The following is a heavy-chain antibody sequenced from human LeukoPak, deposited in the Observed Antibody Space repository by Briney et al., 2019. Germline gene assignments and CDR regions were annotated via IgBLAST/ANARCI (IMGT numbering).Heavy chain of an antibody. CDR1: GFTVSFNY. CDR3: ARAQSRTYSYYYMDV. J-gene: IGHJ6*03. Sequence: PGGSLRLSCAASGFTVSFNYMSWVRQAPGKGLEWISVIYSGGSTYYADSVKGRFTISRDDSKNTLYLQMNSLRAEDTAIYYCARAQSRTYSYYYMDVWGKGTTVTVSS. D-gene: IGHD1/OR15-1a*01. V-gene: IGHV3-53*01. CDR2: IYSGGST.